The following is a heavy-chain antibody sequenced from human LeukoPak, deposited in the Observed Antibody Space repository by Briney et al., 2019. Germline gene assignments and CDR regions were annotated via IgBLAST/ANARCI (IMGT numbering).Heavy chain of an antibody. D-gene: IGHD1-26*01. V-gene: IGHV4-38-2*01. J-gene: IGHJ4*02. CDR2: IHHGGST. CDR1: GYSISSGYY. CDR3: ARHAQGPGYFGDY. Sequence: PSETLSLTCAVSGYSISSGYYWGWIRQPPGKGLEWIGSIHHGGSTYYNPSLKSRVTISVDTSKNQFSLNLNSVTAADTAVYYCARHAQGPGYFGDYWGQGTLVTVSS.